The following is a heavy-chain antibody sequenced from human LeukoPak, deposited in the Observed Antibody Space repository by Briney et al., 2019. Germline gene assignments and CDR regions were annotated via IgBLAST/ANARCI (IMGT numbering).Heavy chain of an antibody. V-gene: IGHV4-34*01. CDR2: INHSGST. Sequence: SETLSLTCAVHGGSFSGYYWSWIRQPPGKGLEWIGEINHSGSTNYNPSLKSRVTISVDTSKNQFSLKLSSVTAADTAVYYCASTRVGLNWFDPWGQGTLVTVSS. CDR3: ASTRVGLNWFDP. J-gene: IGHJ5*02. D-gene: IGHD4-23*01. CDR1: GGSFSGYY.